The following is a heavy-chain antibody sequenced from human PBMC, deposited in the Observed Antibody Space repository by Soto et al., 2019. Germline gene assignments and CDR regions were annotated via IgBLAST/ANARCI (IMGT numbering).Heavy chain of an antibody. Sequence: GGSLRLSCAASGFTFSSYSMNWVRQAPGKGLEWVSYISSSSSTIYYADSVKGRFTISRDNAKNSLYLQMNSLRDEDTAVYYCARAPPLRFLEWLPSHGMDVWGQGTTVTVSS. CDR3: ARAPPLRFLEWLPSHGMDV. D-gene: IGHD3-3*01. V-gene: IGHV3-48*02. CDR2: ISSSSSTI. CDR1: GFTFSSYS. J-gene: IGHJ6*02.